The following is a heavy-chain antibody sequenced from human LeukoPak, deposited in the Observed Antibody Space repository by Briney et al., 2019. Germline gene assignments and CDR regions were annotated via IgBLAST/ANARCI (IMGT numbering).Heavy chain of an antibody. Sequence: GGSLRLSCAASGFTFSSYAMGWVRQAPGKGLEWVSAISGSGVSTYYADSVKGRFTISRDNSKNTLFLQMNSLRAEDTAIYYCAKVLAFGASYDAFDIWGQGTMVTVSS. CDR1: GFTFSSYA. CDR2: ISGSGVST. CDR3: AKVLAFGASYDAFDI. J-gene: IGHJ3*02. D-gene: IGHD3-10*01. V-gene: IGHV3-23*01.